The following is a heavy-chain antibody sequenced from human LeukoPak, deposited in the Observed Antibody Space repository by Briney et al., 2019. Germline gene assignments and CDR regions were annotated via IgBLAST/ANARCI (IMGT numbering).Heavy chain of an antibody. V-gene: IGHV4-61*02. Sequence: PSQTLSLTCTVSGGSISSGGYYWSWIRQPAGKGLEWIGRIYTSGSTNYNPSLKSRVTISADTSKNQFSLKLNSVTAADTAVYYCAKNGQSGFSFDPWGQGTLVTVSS. CDR3: AKNGQSGFSFDP. CDR1: GGSISSGGYY. J-gene: IGHJ5*02. CDR2: IYTSGST. D-gene: IGHD3-3*01.